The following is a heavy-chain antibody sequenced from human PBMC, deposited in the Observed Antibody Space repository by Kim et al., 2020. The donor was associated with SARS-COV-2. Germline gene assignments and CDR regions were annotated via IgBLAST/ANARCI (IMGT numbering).Heavy chain of an antibody. CDR3: ARDRGKGLYYYYGMDV. V-gene: IGHV1-18*01. CDR1: GYTFTSYG. J-gene: IGHJ6*02. D-gene: IGHD6-13*01. CDR2: ISAYNGNT. Sequence: ASVKVSCKASGYTFTSYGISWVRQAPGQGLEWMGWISAYNGNTNYAQKLQGRVTMTTDTSTSTAYMELRSLRSDDTAVYYCARDRGKGLYYYYGMDVWGQGTTVTVSS.